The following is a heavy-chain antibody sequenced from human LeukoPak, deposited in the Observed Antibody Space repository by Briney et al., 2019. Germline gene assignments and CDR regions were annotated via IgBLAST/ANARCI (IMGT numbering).Heavy chain of an antibody. CDR3: ARVSRRYSNYDY. D-gene: IGHD4-11*01. CDR2: IYYSGST. Sequence: SETLSLTCTVSGGSISSYYWSWSRQPPGKGLEWIGYIYYSGSTNYNPSLKSRVTISVDTSKNQFSLKLSSVTAADTAVYYCARVSRRYSNYDYWGQGTLVTASS. V-gene: IGHV4-59*01. CDR1: GGSISSYY. J-gene: IGHJ4*02.